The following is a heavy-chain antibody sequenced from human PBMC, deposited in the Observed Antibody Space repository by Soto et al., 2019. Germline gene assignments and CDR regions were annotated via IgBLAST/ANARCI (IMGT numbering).Heavy chain of an antibody. J-gene: IGHJ4*02. CDR1: GGTFSSYS. CDR3: ARGEDGSLLTY. D-gene: IGHD3-9*01. CDR2: IIPILGIT. V-gene: IGHV1-69*02. Sequence: QVQLVQSGAEVKKPGSSVKVSCKASGGTFSSYSINWVRQAPGQGLEWMGKIIPILGITTYAQNFQGRVTITADKSTSTAYMEMSSLRSENTAVYYCARGEDGSLLTYWGQGTLVIVSS.